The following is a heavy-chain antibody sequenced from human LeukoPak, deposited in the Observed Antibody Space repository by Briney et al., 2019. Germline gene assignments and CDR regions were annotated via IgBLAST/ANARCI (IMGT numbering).Heavy chain of an antibody. J-gene: IGHJ2*01. CDR3: ARLVAPRHWYFDL. CDR1: GGSISSYY. CDR2: IYDTGST. Sequence: PSETLSLTCTVSGGSISSYYWSWIRQPPGKGLEWIGSIYDTGSTNYSPSLKSRVTISVDTSKNQFSLKLSSVTAADTAVYYCARLVAPRHWYFDLWGRGTLVTVSS. D-gene: IGHD5-12*01. V-gene: IGHV4-4*08.